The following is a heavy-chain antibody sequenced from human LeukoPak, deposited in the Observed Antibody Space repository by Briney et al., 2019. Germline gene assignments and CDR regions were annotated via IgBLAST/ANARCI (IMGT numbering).Heavy chain of an antibody. D-gene: IGHD4-23*01. CDR3: ARGGVTPTFDY. CDR1: GGSLRSYY. Sequence: SETLSLTCTVSGGSLRSYYWSWNRQPPGRGREGIGYIYYSGSTNYNPSLKSRVTISVDTSKNQFSLKLSSVTAADTAVYYCARGGVTPTFDYWGQGTLVTVSS. J-gene: IGHJ4*02. CDR2: IYYSGST. V-gene: IGHV4-59*01.